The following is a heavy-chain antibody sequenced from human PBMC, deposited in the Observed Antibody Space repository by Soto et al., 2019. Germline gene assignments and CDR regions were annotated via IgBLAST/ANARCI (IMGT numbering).Heavy chain of an antibody. J-gene: IGHJ4*02. V-gene: IGHV2-5*02. Sequence: QITLKESGPTLVKPTQTLTLTYTFSGFSLSTSGVGVGWIRQPPGKALEWLALIYWDDDKRYSPSLKSRLTITKDTSKNPVVLTMTNMDPVDTATYYCAHSRNRHYYGSGSYSHYWGQGTLVTVSS. CDR1: GFSLSTSGVG. CDR3: AHSRNRHYYGSGSYSHY. D-gene: IGHD3-10*01. CDR2: IYWDDDK.